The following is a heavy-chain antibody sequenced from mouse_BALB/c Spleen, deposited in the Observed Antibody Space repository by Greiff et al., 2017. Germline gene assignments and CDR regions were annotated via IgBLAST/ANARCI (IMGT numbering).Heavy chain of an antibody. CDR3: ARLVGGYFDY. D-gene: IGHD1-1*01. CDR1: GFSLTSYG. V-gene: IGHV2-9*02. Sequence: VKLQESGPGLVAPSQSLSITCTVSGFSLTSYGVHWVRQPPGKGLEWLGVIWAGGSTNYNSALMSRLSISKDNSKSQVFLKMNSLQTDDTAMYYCARLVGGYFDYWGQGTTLTVSS. CDR2: IWAGGST. J-gene: IGHJ2*01.